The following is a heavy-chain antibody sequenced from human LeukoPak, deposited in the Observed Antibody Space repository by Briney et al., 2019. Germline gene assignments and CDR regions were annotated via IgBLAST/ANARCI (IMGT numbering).Heavy chain of an antibody. CDR3: AQGGLRLDY. J-gene: IGHJ4*02. CDR1: GFTFSSYG. CDR2: IRYDGSLE. V-gene: IGHV3-30*02. Sequence: GGSLRLSCAASGFTFSSYGMHWVRQAPGKGLEWVTFIRYDGSLEFYADSVEGRFTISRDNSNNTLYLKRSSLRTEDTAVYYCAQGGLRLDYWGQGTLVTVSS.